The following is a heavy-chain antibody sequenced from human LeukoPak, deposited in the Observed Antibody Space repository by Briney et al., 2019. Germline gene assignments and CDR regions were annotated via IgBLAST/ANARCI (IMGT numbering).Heavy chain of an antibody. V-gene: IGHV3-74*01. J-gene: IGHJ4*02. CDR2: ITTDGSST. CDR3: ARGAIAGANFDY. CDR1: GFTFSNYW. Sequence: PGGSLRLSCAASGFTFSNYWMHWVRQAPGKGLVWVSHITTDGSSTSYADSVKGRFTISRDNAKNTLYLQMNSLRAEDTAVYYCARGAIAGANFDYWGQGALVTVSS. D-gene: IGHD1-26*01.